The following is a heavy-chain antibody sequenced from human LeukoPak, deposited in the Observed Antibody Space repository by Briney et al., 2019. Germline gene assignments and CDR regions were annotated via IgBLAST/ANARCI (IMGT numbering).Heavy chain of an antibody. J-gene: IGHJ3*02. Sequence: SETLSLTCTVSGGSISSSSYYWGWIRQPPGKGLEWIGSIYYSGSTYYNPSLKSRVTISVDTSKNQFSLKLSSVTAADTAVYYCAREPPASDIVVVPAAPGAFDIWGQGTMVTVSS. D-gene: IGHD2-2*01. V-gene: IGHV4-39*07. CDR1: GGSISSSSYY. CDR3: AREPPASDIVVVPAAPGAFDI. CDR2: IYYSGST.